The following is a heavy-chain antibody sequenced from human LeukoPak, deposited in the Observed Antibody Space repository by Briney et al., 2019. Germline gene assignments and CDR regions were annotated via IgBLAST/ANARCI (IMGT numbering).Heavy chain of an antibody. V-gene: IGHV1-69*05. J-gene: IGHJ6*02. Sequence: ASVNVSCKASGGTFSSYAISWVRQAPGQGLEWMGGIIPIFGTANYAQKFQGRVTMTTDTSTSTAYMELRSLRSDDTAVYYCARAPLPYTVSYYYYYGMDVWGQGTTVTVSS. CDR3: ARAPLPYTVSYYYYYGMDV. D-gene: IGHD4-17*01. CDR2: IIPIFGTA. CDR1: GGTFSSYA.